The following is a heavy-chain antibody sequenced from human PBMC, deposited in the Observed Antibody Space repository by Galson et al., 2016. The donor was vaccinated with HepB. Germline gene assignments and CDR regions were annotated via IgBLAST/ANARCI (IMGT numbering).Heavy chain of an antibody. CDR1: GGSFSGYY. CDR3: SRLRDYGNFDY. J-gene: IGHJ4*02. Sequence: SETLSLTCAVYGGSFSGYYWSWIRQPPGKGLEWLGTMYYTGSAYYNASLKSRVTISVDTSKNQFSLRLSSVTAADTAVYYCSRLRDYGNFDYWGQGTLVTVSS. D-gene: IGHD4-17*01. V-gene: IGHV4-34*01. CDR2: MYYTGSA.